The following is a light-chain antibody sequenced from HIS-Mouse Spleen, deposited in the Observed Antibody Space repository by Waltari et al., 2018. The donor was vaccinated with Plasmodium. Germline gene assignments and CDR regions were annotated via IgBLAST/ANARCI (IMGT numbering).Light chain of an antibody. Sequence: QSALTQPRSVSGSPGQSFTISCTGTSSDVGGYNYVPWYQQHPGKAPKRMIYDVIKRPSGVPDRFSGSKSGNTASLTISGLQAEDEADYYCCSYAGSYTWVFGGGTKLTVL. J-gene: IGLJ3*02. CDR1: SSDVGGYNY. CDR3: CSYAGSYTWV. V-gene: IGLV2-11*01. CDR2: DVI.